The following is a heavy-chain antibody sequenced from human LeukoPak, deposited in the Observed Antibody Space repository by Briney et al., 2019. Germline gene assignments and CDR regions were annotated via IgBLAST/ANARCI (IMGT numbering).Heavy chain of an antibody. Sequence: GGSLRLSCVASGFTVSNNYRSWVRQAPGKGLEWVSVIYSGSTTYYADSVKGRFTIYRDNSKNTLYLQMNNLRAESTAVYYCARGPRYRSSTSCYDYWGQGTLVTVSS. V-gene: IGHV3-66*01. J-gene: IGHJ4*02. D-gene: IGHD2-2*01. CDR1: GFTVSNNY. CDR3: ARGPRYRSSTSCYDY. CDR2: IYSGSTT.